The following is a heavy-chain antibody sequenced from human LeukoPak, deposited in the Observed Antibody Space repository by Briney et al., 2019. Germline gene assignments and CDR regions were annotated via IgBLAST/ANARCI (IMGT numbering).Heavy chain of an antibody. J-gene: IGHJ4*02. Sequence: SETLSLTCTVSGGSISSYYWSWIRQPPGKGLEWIGYIYYSGSTNYNPSLKSRVTISIDTSKNQFSLKLSSVTAADTAVYYCARWYYDSSGYRYFDYWGQGTLVIVSS. CDR2: IYYSGST. CDR1: GGSISSYY. V-gene: IGHV4-59*01. CDR3: ARWYYDSSGYRYFDY. D-gene: IGHD3-22*01.